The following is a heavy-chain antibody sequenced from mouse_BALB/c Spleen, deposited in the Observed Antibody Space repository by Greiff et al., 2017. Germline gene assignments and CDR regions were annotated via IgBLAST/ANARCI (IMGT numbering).Heavy chain of an antibody. CDR1: GYSFTGYY. CDR3: AREGHSRGFDY. V-gene: IGHV1-31*01. D-gene: IGHD3-3*01. CDR2: INPYNGAT. J-gene: IGHJ2*01. Sequence: EVQLQQSGPELVKPGASVKISCKASGYSFTGYYMHWVKQSHVKSLEWIGRINPYNGATSYNQNFKDKASLTVDKSSSTAYMELHSLTSEDSAVYYCAREGHSRGFDYWGQGTTLTVSS.